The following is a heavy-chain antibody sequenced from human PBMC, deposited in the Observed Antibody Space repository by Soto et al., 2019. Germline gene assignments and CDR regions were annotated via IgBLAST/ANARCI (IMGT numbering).Heavy chain of an antibody. CDR3: ARANTAMEH. J-gene: IGHJ1*01. Sequence: QVQLVESGGGLVKPGGSLRLSCAASAFSLSDHYMSWVRQAPGKGLEWVSYISSSGSTIYYADSVKGRFTISRDNAKHSLYLQTNSLRAEDTAVYYCARANTAMEHWGQGTLVTVSS. D-gene: IGHD5-18*01. CDR2: ISSSGSTI. CDR1: AFSLSDHY. V-gene: IGHV3-11*01.